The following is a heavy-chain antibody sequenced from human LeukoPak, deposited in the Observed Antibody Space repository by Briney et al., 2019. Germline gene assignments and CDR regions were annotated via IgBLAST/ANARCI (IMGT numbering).Heavy chain of an antibody. D-gene: IGHD3-22*01. J-gene: IGHJ4*02. CDR1: GFTFSSYG. CDR2: ISYDGSNK. CDR3: AKTDSSGYYSDY. Sequence: PGRSLRLSCAASGFTFSSYGMHWVRQAPGKGLEWVAVISYDGSNKYYADSVKGRFTISRDNSKNTLYLQMNSLRAEDTAVYYCAKTDSSGYYSDYWGQGTLVTVSS. V-gene: IGHV3-30*18.